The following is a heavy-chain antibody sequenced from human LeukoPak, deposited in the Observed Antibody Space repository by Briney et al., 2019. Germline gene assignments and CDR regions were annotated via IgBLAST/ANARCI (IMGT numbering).Heavy chain of an antibody. J-gene: IGHJ4*02. CDR2: IYHSGST. D-gene: IGHD3-16*01. CDR1: GYSISSGYY. V-gene: IGHV4-38-2*02. Sequence: PSETLSLTCTVSGYSISSGYYWGWIRQPPGKGLEWIGSIYHSGSTYYNPSLKSRVTISVDTSKNQFSLKLSSVTAADTAVYYCARAGGGTITFGGATTQGYWGQGTLVTVSS. CDR3: ARAGGGTITFGGATTQGY.